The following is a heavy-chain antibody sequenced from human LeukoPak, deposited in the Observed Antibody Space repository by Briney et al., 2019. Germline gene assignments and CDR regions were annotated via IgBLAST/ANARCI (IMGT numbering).Heavy chain of an antibody. CDR3: ARDCSSTSCYKRLDY. CDR2: IYYSGST. CDR1: GDSISGYY. D-gene: IGHD2-2*02. Sequence: SETLSLTCTVSGDSISGYYWSWIRQPPGKGLEWIGFIYYSGSTIYNPSLKSRVTISVDTSKNQFSLKLSSVIAADTAVYFCARDCSSTSCYKRLDYWGQGTLVTVSS. V-gene: IGHV4-59*01. J-gene: IGHJ4*02.